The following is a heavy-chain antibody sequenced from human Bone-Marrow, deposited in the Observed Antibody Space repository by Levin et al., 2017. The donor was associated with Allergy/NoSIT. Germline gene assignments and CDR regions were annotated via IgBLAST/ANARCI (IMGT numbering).Heavy chain of an antibody. CDR3: ARVLGPSYYGSGSYGY. V-gene: IGHV3-7*01. J-gene: IGHJ4*02. Sequence: GGSLRLSCAASGFTFSSYWMSWVRQAPGKGLEWVANIKQDGSEKYYVDSVKGRFTISRDNAKNSLYLQMNSLRAEDTAVYYCARVLGPSYYGSGSYGYWGQGTLVTVSS. D-gene: IGHD3-10*01. CDR1: GFTFSSYW. CDR2: IKQDGSEK.